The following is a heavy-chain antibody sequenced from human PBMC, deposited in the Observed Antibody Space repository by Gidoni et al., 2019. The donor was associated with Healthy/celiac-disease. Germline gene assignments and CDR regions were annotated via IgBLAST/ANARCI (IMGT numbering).Heavy chain of an antibody. J-gene: IGHJ4*02. D-gene: IGHD2-15*01. V-gene: IGHV3-23*01. CDR1: GFTFISYA. CDR2: ISGSGGST. Sequence: EVQLFDSGGGLVQPGGSLSLSCSASGFTFISYAMIWFRQAPGKGLEWVLAISGSGGSTYYADSVKGRFTISRDNYKNTLYLQMNSLRAEDTAVYYCAKEGVELGYCSGGSCYRYFDYWGQGTLVTVSS. CDR3: AKEGVELGYCSGGSCYRYFDY.